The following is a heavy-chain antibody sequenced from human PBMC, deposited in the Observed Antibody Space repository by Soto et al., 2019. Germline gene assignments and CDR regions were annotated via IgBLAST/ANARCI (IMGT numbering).Heavy chain of an antibody. CDR1: GFTFSAFA. CDR3: AKLSGYDYYYYIDV. D-gene: IGHD1-26*01. J-gene: IGHJ6*03. Sequence: VQLLESGGGLEQPGGSLRLSCAASGFTFSAFAMNWVRQAPGKGLEWVSAITGSGGSTYYVDSVKGRFTISRDNSMNTLHLQLNSLIAEDSAVYYCAKLSGYDYYYYIDVWDKGTTVTVSS. V-gene: IGHV3-23*01. CDR2: ITGSGGST.